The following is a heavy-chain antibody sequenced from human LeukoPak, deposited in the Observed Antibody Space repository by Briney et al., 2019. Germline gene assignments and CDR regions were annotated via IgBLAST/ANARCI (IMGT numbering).Heavy chain of an antibody. Sequence: GGSLRLSCAASGFTFSSYSMNWVRQAPGKGLEWVSYISSSSSTIYYADSVKGRFTISRDNAKNSLYLQMNSLRAEDTAVYYCARDFGRLFDYWGQGTLVTVSS. V-gene: IGHV3-48*04. D-gene: IGHD1-14*01. CDR2: ISSSSSTI. CDR1: GFTFSSYS. J-gene: IGHJ4*02. CDR3: ARDFGRLFDY.